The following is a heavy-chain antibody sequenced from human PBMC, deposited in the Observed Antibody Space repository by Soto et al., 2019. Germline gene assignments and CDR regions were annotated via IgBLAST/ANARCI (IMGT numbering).Heavy chain of an antibody. CDR3: AHCYYDSSGYYRGNWFDP. CDR1: GFSLSTSGVG. D-gene: IGHD3-22*01. Sequence: SGPTLVNPTQTLTLTCTFSGFSLSTSGVGVGWIRQPPGKALEWLALIYWNDDKRYSPSLKSRLTITKDTSKNQVVLTMTNMDPVDTATYYRAHCYYDSSGYYRGNWFDPWGQGTLVTVSS. CDR2: IYWNDDK. V-gene: IGHV2-5*01. J-gene: IGHJ5*02.